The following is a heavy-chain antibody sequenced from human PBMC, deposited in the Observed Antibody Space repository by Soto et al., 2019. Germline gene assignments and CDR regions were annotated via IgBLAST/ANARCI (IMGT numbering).Heavy chain of an antibody. Sequence: SETLSLTCNVSRASIYTYSRTWIRQSPGKGLEWIGHIYSSESTNYNPSLKSRVSISVDRSKNQFSLKLSSVTAADTAGYYCASDNNRGSNYDFWIGLWRYVAFDIWGQGTMVTVSS. CDR3: ASDNNRGSNYDFWIGLWRYVAFDI. CDR2: IYSSEST. D-gene: IGHD3-3*01. CDR1: RASIYTYS. V-gene: IGHV4-59*12. J-gene: IGHJ3*02.